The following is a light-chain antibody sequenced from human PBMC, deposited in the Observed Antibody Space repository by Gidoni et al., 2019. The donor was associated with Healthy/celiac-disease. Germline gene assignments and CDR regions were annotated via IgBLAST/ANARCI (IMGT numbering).Light chain of an antibody. Sequence: EIVMTQSPATLSVSPGERATLSCRASQSVSSNLAWYQQKPGQAPRLLIYGASTRATGIPARFSGSGSGTEFTLTISSLQSEDFAVYYCQQYNNWPPGYTFGQXTKLKIK. J-gene: IGKJ2*01. CDR2: GAS. CDR1: QSVSSN. CDR3: QQYNNWPPGYT. V-gene: IGKV3-15*01.